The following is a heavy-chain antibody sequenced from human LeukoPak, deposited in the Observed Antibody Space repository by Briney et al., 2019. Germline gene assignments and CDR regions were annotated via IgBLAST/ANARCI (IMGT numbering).Heavy chain of an antibody. CDR2: ISYDGSNK. Sequence: RSGRSLRLSCAASGFTFSSYAMHWVRQAPGKGLEWVAVISYDGSNKYYADSVKGRFTISRDNSKNTLYLQMNSLRAEDTAVYYCARQRWNDEGWFDPWGQGTLVTVSS. J-gene: IGHJ5*02. V-gene: IGHV3-30-3*01. CDR1: GFTFSSYA. D-gene: IGHD1-1*01. CDR3: ARQRWNDEGWFDP.